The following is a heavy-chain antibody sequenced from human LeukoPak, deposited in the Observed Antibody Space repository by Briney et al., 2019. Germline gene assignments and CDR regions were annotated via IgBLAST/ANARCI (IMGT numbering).Heavy chain of an antibody. D-gene: IGHD2-21*02. Sequence: GRSLRLSCAASGFNFNTYGVHWVRQAPGKGLEWVSAISGSDGSTYYADSVKGRFTISRDNSKNTLYLQMNSLRAEDTAVYYCAKWVTAAGRDYWGQGTLVTVSS. J-gene: IGHJ4*02. CDR1: GFNFNTYG. CDR2: ISGSDGST. V-gene: IGHV3-23*01. CDR3: AKWVTAAGRDY.